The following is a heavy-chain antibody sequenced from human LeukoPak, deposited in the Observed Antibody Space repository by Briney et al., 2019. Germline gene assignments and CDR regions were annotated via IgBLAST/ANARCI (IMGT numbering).Heavy chain of an antibody. CDR1: GGSISSYY. CDR3: ARGGGITSQPWVYYYMDV. V-gene: IGHV4-59*01. Sequence: KPSETLSLTCTVSGGSISSYYWSWIRQPPGKGLEWIGYIYYSGSTNYNPSLKSRVTISVDTSKNQFSLKLSSVTAADTAVCYCARGGGITSQPWVYYYMDVWGKGTTVTVSS. CDR2: IYYSGST. D-gene: IGHD3-16*01. J-gene: IGHJ6*03.